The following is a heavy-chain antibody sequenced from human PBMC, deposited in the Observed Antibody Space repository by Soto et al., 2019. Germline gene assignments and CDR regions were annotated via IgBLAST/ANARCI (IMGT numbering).Heavy chain of an antibody. CDR1: GFTFSSYS. CDR3: VRDKGIAAAGTGYGDY. V-gene: IGHV3-21*01. CDR2: ISSSSSYI. Sequence: PGGSLRLSCAASGFTFSSYSMNWVRQAPGKGLEWVSSISSSSSYIYYADSVKGRFTISRDNAKNSLYLQMNSLRAEDKAVYYCVRDKGIAAAGTGYGDYWGQGTLVTVSS. J-gene: IGHJ4*02. D-gene: IGHD6-13*01.